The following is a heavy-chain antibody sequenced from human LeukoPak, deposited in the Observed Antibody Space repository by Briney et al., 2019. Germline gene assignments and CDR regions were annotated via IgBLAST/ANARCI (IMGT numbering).Heavy chain of an antibody. CDR1: GFTFSSYA. D-gene: IGHD3-22*01. J-gene: IGHJ4*02. CDR3: ARGVYYYDSSGSY. V-gene: IGHV3-30-3*01. CDR2: ISYDGSNK. Sequence: PGGSLRLSCAASGFTFSSYAMHWVRQAPGKGLEWVAVISYDGSNKYYADSVKGRFTISRDNSKNTLYLQMNSLRAEDTAVYYCARGVYYYDSSGSYWGQGTLVTVSS.